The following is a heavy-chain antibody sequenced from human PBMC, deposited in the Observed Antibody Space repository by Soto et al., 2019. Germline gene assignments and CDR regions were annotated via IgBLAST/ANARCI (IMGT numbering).Heavy chain of an antibody. CDR2: ITASGVTT. D-gene: IGHD6-19*01. Sequence: EVQLLESGGGLVQPGGSLRLSCAASGFTFSNYAMTWVRQAPGKGLEGVSTITASGVTTYYADSVKGRFTISRDNSKNTLYLQMPNLRADDTALYYCAKEMIASTVADFFDYWGQGTLVTVSS. V-gene: IGHV3-23*01. CDR1: GFTFSNYA. CDR3: AKEMIASTVADFFDY. J-gene: IGHJ4*02.